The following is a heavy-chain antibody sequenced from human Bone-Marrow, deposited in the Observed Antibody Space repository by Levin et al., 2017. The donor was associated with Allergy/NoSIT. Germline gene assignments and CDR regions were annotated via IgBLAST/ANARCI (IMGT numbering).Heavy chain of an antibody. CDR1: GYTFSDYY. CDR2: IDPTRGAT. J-gene: IGHJ4*02. V-gene: IGHV1-2*02. D-gene: IGHD6-13*01. Sequence: GGSLRLSCSVSGYTFSDYYIHWIRQTPGQGLEWIGWIDPTRGATQFAEKFHARVVLTRNSSISTAYMELGKLRSDDTALYYCARGGASSNDYWGQGTLVTVSS. CDR3: ARGGASSNDY.